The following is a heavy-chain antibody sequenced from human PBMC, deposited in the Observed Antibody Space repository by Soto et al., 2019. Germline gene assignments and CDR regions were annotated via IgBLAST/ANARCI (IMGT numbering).Heavy chain of an antibody. CDR3: ATGLHLAAAGSVVDDAFDI. CDR1: GDSVSSNSAA. V-gene: IGHV6-1*01. CDR2: TYYRSKWYN. Sequence: PSQTLSLTCAISGDSVSSNSAAWNWIRQSPSRGLEWLGRTYYRSKWYNDYAVSVKSRITINPDTSKNQFSLQLNSVTPEDTAVYYCATGLHLAAAGSVVDDAFDIWGQGTMVTVSS. D-gene: IGHD6-13*01. J-gene: IGHJ3*02.